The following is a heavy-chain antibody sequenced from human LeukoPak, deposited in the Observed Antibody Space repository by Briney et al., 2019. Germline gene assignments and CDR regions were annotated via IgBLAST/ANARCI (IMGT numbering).Heavy chain of an antibody. CDR1: GFTFSSYG. D-gene: IGHD4/OR15-4a*01. Sequence: GGSLRLSCAASGFTFSSYGMSWVRQAPGKGLEWVSGIGGSGRSTYYADSVKGRFTISRDNSKNTLYLQMNSLRAEDTAVYYCARRAGAYSHPYDYWGQGTLVTVSS. J-gene: IGHJ4*02. CDR3: ARRAGAYSHPYDY. CDR2: IGGSGRST. V-gene: IGHV3-23*01.